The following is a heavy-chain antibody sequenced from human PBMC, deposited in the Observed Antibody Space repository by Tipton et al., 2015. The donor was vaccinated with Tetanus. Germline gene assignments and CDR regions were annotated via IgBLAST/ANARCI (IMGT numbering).Heavy chain of an antibody. CDR2: ISGSGNTV. CDR3: ATGRTLDY. J-gene: IGHJ4*02. CDR1: GFTFRNYW. D-gene: IGHD1-26*01. V-gene: IGHV3-11*01. Sequence: SLRLSCAASGFTFRNYWMHWVRQAPGKGLEWASYISGSGNTVYLTDSVKGRMTTSRDNAERNLYLQMDNLRVEDTAVYYCATGRTLDYWGQGTRVTVST.